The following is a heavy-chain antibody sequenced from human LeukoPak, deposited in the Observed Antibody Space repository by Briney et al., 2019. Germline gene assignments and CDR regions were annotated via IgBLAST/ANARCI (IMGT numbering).Heavy chain of an antibody. D-gene: IGHD4-17*01. Sequence: PSETLSLTCTVSGGSISSSSYYWGWIRQPPGKGLEWIGSIYYSGSTYYNPSLKSRVTISVDTSKNQFSLKLSSVTAADTAVYYCARDFTPYGDYNRFDYWGQGTLVTVSS. CDR2: IYYSGST. CDR3: ARDFTPYGDYNRFDY. CDR1: GGSISSSSYY. V-gene: IGHV4-39*07. J-gene: IGHJ4*02.